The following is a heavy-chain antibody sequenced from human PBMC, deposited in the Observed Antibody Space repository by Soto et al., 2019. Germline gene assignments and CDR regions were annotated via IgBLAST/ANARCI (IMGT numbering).Heavy chain of an antibody. V-gene: IGHV3-30-3*01. CDR2: ISYDGSNK. CDR1: GFTFSSYA. D-gene: IGHD3-3*01. J-gene: IGHJ2*01. Sequence: VQLVESGGGVVQPGRSLRLSCAASGFTFSSYAMHWVRQAPGKGLEWVAVISYDGSNKYYADSVKGRFTISRDNSKNALYLPMNSLRAEDTAVYYWARNPHQYYDFWSGYYNGRDWYFDLWGRGTLVTVSS. CDR3: ARNPHQYYDFWSGYYNGRDWYFDL.